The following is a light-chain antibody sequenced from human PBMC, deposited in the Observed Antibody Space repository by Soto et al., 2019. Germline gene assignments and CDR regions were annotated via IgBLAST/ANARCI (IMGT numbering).Light chain of an antibody. CDR3: QQTCGTPRT. J-gene: IGKJ1*01. Sequence: DIQMTQSPSSLSASVGDRVTITCRASQSISNHLNWSQQRTGEAPKVLIHSASSLQSGVPSRFSGSGSGTDLTLHISILQPENFATYYCQQTCGTPRTFRQGTKVAIK. CDR2: SAS. V-gene: IGKV1-39*01. CDR1: QSISNH.